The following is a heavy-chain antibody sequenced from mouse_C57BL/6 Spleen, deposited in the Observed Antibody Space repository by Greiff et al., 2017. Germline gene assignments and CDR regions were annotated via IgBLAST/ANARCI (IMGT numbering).Heavy chain of an antibody. Sequence: EVKLVESGGGLVQPGGSMKLSCAASGFTFSDAWMDWVRQSPEKGLEWVAEIRNKANNHATYYAESVKGRFTISRDDPKSSVYLQMNSLRAVDTGIYYCTMGYGSSYERWYFDVWGTGTTVTVSS. V-gene: IGHV6-6*01. J-gene: IGHJ1*03. CDR3: TMGYGSSYERWYFDV. CDR1: GFTFSDAW. CDR2: IRNKANNHAT. D-gene: IGHD1-1*01.